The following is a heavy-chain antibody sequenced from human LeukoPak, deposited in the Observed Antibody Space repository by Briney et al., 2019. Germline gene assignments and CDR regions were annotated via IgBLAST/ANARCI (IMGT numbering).Heavy chain of an antibody. CDR2: ISRSGST. D-gene: IGHD6-13*01. J-gene: IGHJ5*02. V-gene: IGHV4-61*08. CDR1: GGSISSGGYY. CDR3: ARYSSSWYEGWFDP. Sequence: SETLSLTCAVSGGSISSGGYYWSWIRQPPGKGLEWIGYISRSGSTNYNPSLKSRVTISVDTSKNQFSLKLSSVTAADTAVYYCARYSSSWYEGWFDPWGQGTLVTVSS.